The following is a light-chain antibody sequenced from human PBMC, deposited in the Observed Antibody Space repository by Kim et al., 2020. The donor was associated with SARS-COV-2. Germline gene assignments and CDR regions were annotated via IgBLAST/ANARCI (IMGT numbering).Light chain of an antibody. CDR1: QSISSY. CDR3: QQRSNWPRT. V-gene: IGKV3-11*01. Sequence: LTPGKSITLCCSASQSISSYLAWYQQKPGQAPRLLIYEASNRATGIPVRFSGSGSGTDFTLTISSLEPEDFAVYYCQQRSNWPRTFGQGTKLEI. CDR2: EAS. J-gene: IGKJ2*01.